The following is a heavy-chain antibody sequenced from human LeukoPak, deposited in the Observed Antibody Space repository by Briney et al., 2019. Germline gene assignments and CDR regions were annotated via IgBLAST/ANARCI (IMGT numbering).Heavy chain of an antibody. CDR3: ARDLIVEGTAILGY. V-gene: IGHV3-21*01. CDR2: ISSSSTHL. J-gene: IGHJ4*02. Sequence: GGSLRLSCAASGFTFSSYSMNWVRQAPGKGLEWVSSISSSSTHLYHADSVKGRFAISRDNAKNSLYLQMNSLRAEDTAVYYCARDLIVEGTAILGYWGQGTLVTVSS. D-gene: IGHD1-26*01. CDR1: GFTFSSYS.